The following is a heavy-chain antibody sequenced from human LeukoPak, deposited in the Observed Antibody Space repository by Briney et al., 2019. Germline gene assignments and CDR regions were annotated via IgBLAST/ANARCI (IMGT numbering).Heavy chain of an antibody. J-gene: IGHJ2*01. CDR1: GGSISSYNL. Sequence: PSGTLSLTCAVSGGSISSYNLWSWVRQPPGKGLEWVGEIYHNSGTTTYNPSLKSRVTISTDKSRSQLSLELTSVTAADTAVYFCASLRDFSGSTYYFFDLWGRGTQVTVSS. CDR2: IYHNSGTT. D-gene: IGHD2-15*01. CDR3: ASLRDFSGSTYYFFDL. V-gene: IGHV4-4*02.